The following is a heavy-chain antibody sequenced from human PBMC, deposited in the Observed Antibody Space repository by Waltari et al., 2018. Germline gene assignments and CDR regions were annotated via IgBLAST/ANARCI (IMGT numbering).Heavy chain of an antibody. J-gene: IGHJ4*02. CDR2: ITWNGGII. V-gene: IGHV3-20*04. CDR1: GFTFTDYG. CDR3: ARYLNWGLPRFDN. D-gene: IGHD3-16*01. Sequence: EVQLAESGGAVVRPGGSLRLTCVASGFTFTDYGMSWVRRVPGKGLEWVSGITWNGGIISYSDSVKGRFTITRDNDKNSLSLQMTSLRVEDTALYYCARYLNWGLPRFDNWGQGTQVTVSS.